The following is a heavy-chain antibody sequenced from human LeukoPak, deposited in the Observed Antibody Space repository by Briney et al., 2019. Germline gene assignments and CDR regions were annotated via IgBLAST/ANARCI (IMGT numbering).Heavy chain of an antibody. J-gene: IGHJ6*03. Sequence: SETLSLTCTVSGGSISSSSYYWGWIRQPPGKGLEWIGSIYYSGSTYYNPSLKSRVTISVDTSKNQFSLKLSSVTAADTAVYYCARHDWSSTSSYYSYYYMDVWGKGTTVTVSS. CDR2: IYYSGST. D-gene: IGHD2-2*01. CDR1: GGSISSSSYY. V-gene: IGHV4-39*01. CDR3: ARHDWSSTSSYYSYYYMDV.